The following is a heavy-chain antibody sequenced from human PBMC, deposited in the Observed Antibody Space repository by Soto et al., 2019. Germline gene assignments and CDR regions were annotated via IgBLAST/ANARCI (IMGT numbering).Heavy chain of an antibody. D-gene: IGHD3-3*01. CDR1: GYTLTELS. J-gene: IGHJ6*02. CDR2: FDPEDGET. Sequence: ASVKVSCKVSGYTLTELSMHWVRQAPRKGLEWMGGFDPEDGETIYAQKFQGRVTMTEDTSTDTAYMELSSLRSEDTAVYYCATGSIQYDFWSGYWPMDVWGQGTTVTVSS. V-gene: IGHV1-24*01. CDR3: ATGSIQYDFWSGYWPMDV.